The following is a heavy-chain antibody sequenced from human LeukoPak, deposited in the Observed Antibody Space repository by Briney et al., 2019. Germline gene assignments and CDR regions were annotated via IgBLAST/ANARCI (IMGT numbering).Heavy chain of an antibody. CDR3: AKAPVTTCSGAYCYHFDY. D-gene: IGHD2-15*01. Sequence: GGSLRLSCAASGFTFSSSSMNWVRQGPGKGLDWVSSISSSSSFIYYADSVKGRFTISRDNAKNSLDLQMNSLRAEDTAVYYCAKAPVTTCSGAYCYHFDYWSQGTLVTVSS. V-gene: IGHV3-21*01. CDR2: ISSSSSFI. J-gene: IGHJ4*02. CDR1: GFTFSSSS.